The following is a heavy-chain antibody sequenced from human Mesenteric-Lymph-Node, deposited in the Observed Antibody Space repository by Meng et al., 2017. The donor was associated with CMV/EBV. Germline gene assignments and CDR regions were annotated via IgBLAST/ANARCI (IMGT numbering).Heavy chain of an antibody. CDR3: ARGSPLYSTSSDLDY. V-gene: IGHV3-21*01. Sequence: GESLKISCAASGFTFSAYSMNWVRQAPGKGLEWVSFISTTGTFIHYADSVRGRFTISRDNAKNSLYLQMNSLRGEGTAVYYCARGSPLYSTSSDLDYWGQGTLVTVSS. CDR2: ISTTGTFI. D-gene: IGHD6-6*01. J-gene: IGHJ4*02. CDR1: GFTFSAYS.